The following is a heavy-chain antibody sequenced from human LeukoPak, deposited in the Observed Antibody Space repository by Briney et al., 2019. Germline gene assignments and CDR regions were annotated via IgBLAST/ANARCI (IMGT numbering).Heavy chain of an antibody. J-gene: IGHJ4*02. D-gene: IGHD5-18*01. CDR3: ARDLEFGYSYGPPDY. CDR1: GYTXTGYY. V-gene: IGHV1-2*02. Sequence: ASVKVSCKASGYTXTGYYMHWVRQAPGQGLEWMGWINPNSGGTNYAQKFQGRVTMTRDTSISTAYMELSRLRSDDTAVYYCARDLEFGYSYGPPDYWGQGILVTVPS. CDR2: INPNSGGT.